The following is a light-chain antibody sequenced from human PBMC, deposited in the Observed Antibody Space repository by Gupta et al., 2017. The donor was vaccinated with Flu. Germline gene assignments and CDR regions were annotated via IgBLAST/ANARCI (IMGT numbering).Light chain of an antibody. CDR1: QSISDF. CDR3: QQRTRWPPLA. J-gene: IGKJ4*01. Sequence: PGERATLSCRASQSISDFVAWYQQKPGQAPRLLIFETSNRATGIPARFSGSGSATDFTLTISSLEPEDFAVYYCQQRTRWPPLAFGGGTKVEVK. CDR2: ETS. V-gene: IGKV3-11*01.